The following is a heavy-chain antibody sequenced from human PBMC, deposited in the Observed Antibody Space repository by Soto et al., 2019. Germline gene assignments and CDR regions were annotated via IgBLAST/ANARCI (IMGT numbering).Heavy chain of an antibody. D-gene: IGHD2-15*01. J-gene: IGHJ4*02. Sequence: QVQLVQSGAEVKKPGASVKVSCKASGYTFTSYDINWVRQATGQGLEWMGWMNPNSGNTGYAQKFQGRVTMTRNTSISTAYMELSSLRSEDTAVYYCARGVGDIYCSGGSCYRPLNDYWGQGTLVTVSS. CDR3: ARGVGDIYCSGGSCYRPLNDY. V-gene: IGHV1-8*01. CDR1: GYTFTSYD. CDR2: MNPNSGNT.